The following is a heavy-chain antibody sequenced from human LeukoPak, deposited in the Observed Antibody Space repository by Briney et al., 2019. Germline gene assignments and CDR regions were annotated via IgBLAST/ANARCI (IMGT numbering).Heavy chain of an antibody. Sequence: ASVKVSCKASGGTFISYAISWVRQAPGQGLEWMGGIIPISGTANYAQKFQGRVTITADESTSTAYMELSSLRSEDTAVYYCARLLCSGGSCYSPYYYGMDVWGQGTTVTVS. J-gene: IGHJ6*02. CDR2: IIPISGTA. V-gene: IGHV1-69*13. CDR3: ARLLCSGGSCYSPYYYGMDV. CDR1: GGTFISYA. D-gene: IGHD2-15*01.